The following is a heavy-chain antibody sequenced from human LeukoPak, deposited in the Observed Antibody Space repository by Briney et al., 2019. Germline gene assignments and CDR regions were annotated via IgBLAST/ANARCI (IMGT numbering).Heavy chain of an antibody. J-gene: IGHJ4*02. Sequence: SETLSLTCTVSGGSISSDTYYWGWIRQPPGKGLEWIGSIYYSGNTYYNPSLKSRVTISVDTSKNQFSLKLSSVTAADTAVYYCARLGGGVDAYYFDYWGQGTLVTVSS. V-gene: IGHV4-39*07. CDR2: IYYSGNT. CDR3: ARLGGGVDAYYFDY. D-gene: IGHD2-8*02. CDR1: GGSISSDTYY.